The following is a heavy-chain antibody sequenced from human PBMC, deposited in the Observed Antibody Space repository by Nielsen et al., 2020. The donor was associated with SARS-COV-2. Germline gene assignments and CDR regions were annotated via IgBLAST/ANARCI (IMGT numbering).Heavy chain of an antibody. Sequence: GGSLRLSCAASGFTFSSYSMNWVRQAPGKGLEWVSYISSSSSTIYYADSVKGRFTISRDNAKNSLYPQMNSLRAEDTAVYYCAREAYDSSGYYYPYWYFDLWGRGTLVTVSS. CDR1: GFTFSSYS. CDR3: AREAYDSSGYYYPYWYFDL. CDR2: ISSSSSTI. J-gene: IGHJ2*01. D-gene: IGHD3-22*01. V-gene: IGHV3-48*01.